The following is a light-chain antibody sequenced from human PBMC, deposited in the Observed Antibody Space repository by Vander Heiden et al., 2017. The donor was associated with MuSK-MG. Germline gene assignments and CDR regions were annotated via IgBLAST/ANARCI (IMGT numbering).Light chain of an antibody. Sequence: DIQMTQSPSSLSASVGDRVTITCRASQGISNYLAWYQQKPGKVPKLLIYAASTLQSGVPSRFSGSGYGTDFTLTISSRQPEDVATYYCQKYNSAPRVTFGHGTKVDIK. J-gene: IGKJ3*01. CDR2: AAS. CDR3: QKYNSAPRVT. CDR1: QGISNY. V-gene: IGKV1-27*01.